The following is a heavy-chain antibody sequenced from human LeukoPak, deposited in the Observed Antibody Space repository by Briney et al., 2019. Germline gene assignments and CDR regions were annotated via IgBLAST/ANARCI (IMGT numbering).Heavy chain of an antibody. CDR3: ARAPNYSGSGSPFWEV. V-gene: IGHV3-48*04. Sequence: GGSLRLSCAASGFTFSKYSMTWVRQAPGQGLEWVSFIDTSGTTMYYTDSVKGRFTISRDNAKNSLYLQMNSLKVEDTAIYYCARAPNYSGSGSPFWEVWGQGTLVTVSS. D-gene: IGHD3-10*01. CDR1: GFTFSKYS. J-gene: IGHJ4*02. CDR2: IDTSGTTM.